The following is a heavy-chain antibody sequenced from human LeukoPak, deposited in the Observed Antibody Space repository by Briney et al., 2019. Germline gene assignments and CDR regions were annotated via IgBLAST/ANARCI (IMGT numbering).Heavy chain of an antibody. CDR3: ARGEVVPAAISYYYYGVAV. D-gene: IGHD2-2*02. CDR1: GYTFTYLY. J-gene: IGHJ6*02. Sequence: ASVKVSCKTSGYTFTYLYIHWVRQAPGQGLEWMGRVNPNSGGTDYAQKFQGRVTMTRDTSIGTAYMELNRLRSDDTAVYFCARGEVVPAAISYYYYGVAVWGQGTTVTVSS. V-gene: IGHV1-2*06. CDR2: VNPNSGGT.